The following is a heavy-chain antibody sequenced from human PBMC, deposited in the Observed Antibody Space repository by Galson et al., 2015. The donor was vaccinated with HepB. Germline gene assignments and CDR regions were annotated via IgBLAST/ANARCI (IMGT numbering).Heavy chain of an antibody. D-gene: IGHD5-24*01. CDR3: AKGLEMATITGY. V-gene: IGHV3-30*02. CDR2: IRYDGSNK. J-gene: IGHJ4*02. Sequence: SLRLSCAASGFTFSSYGMHWVRQAPGKGLEWVAFIRYDGSNKYYADSVKGRFTISRDNSKNTLYLQMNSLRAEDTAVYYCAKGLEMATITGYWGQGTLVTVSS. CDR1: GFTFSSYG.